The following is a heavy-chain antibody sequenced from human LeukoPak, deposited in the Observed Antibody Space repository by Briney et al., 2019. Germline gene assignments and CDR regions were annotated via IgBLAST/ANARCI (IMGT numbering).Heavy chain of an antibody. CDR3: ARLPNKYCSGGSCYSQDI. CDR2: IYYSGST. V-gene: IGHV4-39*01. D-gene: IGHD2-15*01. Sequence: SETLSLTCTVSSGSISSSNYYWGWIRQPPGKGLEWIGSIYYSGSTYYNSSLKSRVTISVDTSKNQFSLKLSSVTAADTAVFYCARLPNKYCSGGSCYSQDIWGQGTMVTVSS. CDR1: SGSISSSNYY. J-gene: IGHJ3*02.